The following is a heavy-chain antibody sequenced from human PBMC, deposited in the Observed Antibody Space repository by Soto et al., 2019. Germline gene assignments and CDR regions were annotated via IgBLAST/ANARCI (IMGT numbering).Heavy chain of an antibody. CDR3: ARVGGFGATTIDY. D-gene: IGHD3-10*01. CDR1: GGSISSGDYY. J-gene: IGHJ4*02. V-gene: IGHV4-30-4*01. CDR2: IYYSGST. Sequence: QVHLQESGPGLVKPSQTLSLTCTVSGGSISSGDYYWSWIRQPPGKGLEWIGYIYYSGSTYYNPSLKSRVTISVDTSKNQFSLKLSSVTAADTAGYYCARVGGFGATTIDYWGQGTLVTVSS.